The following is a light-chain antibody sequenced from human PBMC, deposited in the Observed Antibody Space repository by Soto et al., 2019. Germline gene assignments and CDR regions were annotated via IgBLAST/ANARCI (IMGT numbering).Light chain of an antibody. J-gene: IGKJ4*01. CDR1: QSVSGDY. V-gene: IGKV3-20*01. CDR3: QQYHDWPLT. CDR2: GAS. Sequence: EIVLTQSPGTLSLSPGERATLSCRASQSVSGDYVAWYQQKPGQAPRILIYGASNRATGIPDRFSGSASGTDFTLTISRLEPEDFAVYYCQQYHDWPLTFGGGTKVDIK.